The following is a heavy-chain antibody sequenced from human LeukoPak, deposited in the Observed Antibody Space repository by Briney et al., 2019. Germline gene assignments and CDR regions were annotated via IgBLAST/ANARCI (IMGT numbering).Heavy chain of an antibody. V-gene: IGHV1-69*13. D-gene: IGHD2-21*02. CDR3: AAYGGDHIAYYFDY. J-gene: IGHJ4*02. Sequence: ASVKVSCKASGGTFSSYAISWVRQAPGQGLEWMGGIIPIFGTANYAQKFQGRVTITADESTSTAYMELSSLKAPDTAMYYCAAYGGDHIAYYFDYWGQGTLVTVSS. CDR1: GGTFSSYA. CDR2: IIPIFGTA.